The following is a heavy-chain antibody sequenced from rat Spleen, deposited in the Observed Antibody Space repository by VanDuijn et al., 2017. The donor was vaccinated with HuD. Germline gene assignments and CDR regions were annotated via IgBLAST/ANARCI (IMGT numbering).Heavy chain of an antibody. CDR1: GFTFSNYG. J-gene: IGHJ2*01. CDR3: GRDPAYYGYIDY. V-gene: IGHV5S13*01. Sequence: EVQLVESGGGLVQPGRSLKLSCAASGFTFSNYGMAWVRQAPTKGLEWVASIGPNGGNTNYRDSVKGRFTISRDDVKNILFLQMNSLQTEDTATYYCGRDPAYYGYIDYWGQGVMVTVSS. D-gene: IGHD1-9*01. CDR2: IGPNGGNT.